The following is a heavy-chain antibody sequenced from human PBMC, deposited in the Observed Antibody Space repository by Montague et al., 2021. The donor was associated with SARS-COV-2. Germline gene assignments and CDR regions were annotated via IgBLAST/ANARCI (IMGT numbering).Heavy chain of an antibody. Sequence: SETLSLTCAVSAGSISSSNWWSWVRQHPGKGLEWIAEIYHSGGTNYNPSLKSRVTISVDKSKNQFSLKLSSVTAADTAVYYCARIPFGYYGMDVWGQGTTVTVSS. D-gene: IGHD3-16*01. CDR3: ARIPFGYYGMDV. J-gene: IGHJ6*02. CDR2: IYHSGGT. CDR1: AGSISSSNW. V-gene: IGHV4-4*02.